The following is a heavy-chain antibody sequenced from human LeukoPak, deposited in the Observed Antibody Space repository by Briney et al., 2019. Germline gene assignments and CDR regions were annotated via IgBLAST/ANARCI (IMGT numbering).Heavy chain of an antibody. CDR2: IRYDGSNK. Sequence: GGSLRLSCAASGFTFSSYGMHWVRQAPGKGLEWVAFIRYDGSNKYYADSVKGRFTISRDNSKNTPYLQMNSLRAEDTAVYYCAKGGNWNYFGDYWGQGTQVTVSS. D-gene: IGHD1-7*01. V-gene: IGHV3-30*02. CDR1: GFTFSSYG. CDR3: AKGGNWNYFGDY. J-gene: IGHJ4*02.